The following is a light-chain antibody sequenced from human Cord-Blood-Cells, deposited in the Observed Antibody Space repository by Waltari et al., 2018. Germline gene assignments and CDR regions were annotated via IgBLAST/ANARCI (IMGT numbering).Light chain of an antibody. J-gene: IGLJ3*02. CDR3: AAWDDSLNGPV. V-gene: IGLV1-44*01. CDR2: SNK. Sequence: QSVLTQPPSASGTPGQRVTISCSGSSANIGSNTVNWYQQLPGTTPKLLICSNKQRPSGVPDRFSGSKSGTSASLAISGRQSEDEADYYCAAWDDSLNGPVFGGGTKLTVL. CDR1: SANIGSNT.